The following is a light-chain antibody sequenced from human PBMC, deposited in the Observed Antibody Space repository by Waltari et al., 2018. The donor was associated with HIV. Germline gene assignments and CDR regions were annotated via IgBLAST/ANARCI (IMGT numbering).Light chain of an antibody. V-gene: IGLV2-14*01. CDR1: SSDVGGYNY. CDR3: SSYTSSSLVV. CDR2: EVS. J-gene: IGLJ2*01. Sequence: QSALTQPASVSGSPGQSITISCTGTSSDVGGYNYVSWYQQHPGNAPKLMIYEVSNRPSGVSNRFSGSKSGNTASLTSSGLQAEDEADYYCSSYTSSSLVVFGGGTKLTVL.